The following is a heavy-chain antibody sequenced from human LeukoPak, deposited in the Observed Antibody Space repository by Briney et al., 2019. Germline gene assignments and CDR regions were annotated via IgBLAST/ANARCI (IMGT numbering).Heavy chain of an antibody. CDR2: IYYSGST. CDR3: ARNKPEYYFFYGMDV. Sequence: PSETLSLTCTVSGGSISSSSYYWGWIRQPPGKGLEWIGSIYYSGSTYYNPSLKSRVTISVDTSMNQFSLKLSSVTAADTAVYYCARNKPEYYFFYGMDVWGQGSTVIVSS. J-gene: IGHJ6*02. V-gene: IGHV4-39*07. CDR1: GGSISSSSYY.